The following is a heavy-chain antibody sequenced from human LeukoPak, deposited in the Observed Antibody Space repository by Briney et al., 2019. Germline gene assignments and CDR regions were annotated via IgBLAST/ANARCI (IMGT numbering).Heavy chain of an antibody. V-gene: IGHV3-21*01. CDR2: ISSSSRYI. CDR1: GFIFSNYN. D-gene: IGHD4-17*01. Sequence: GGSLRLSCAASGFIFSNYNMNWVRQAPGKGLEWVSSISSSSRYIYNADSVKGRFTISGDNARNSLYLQMNSLRADDTAVYYCARDEDGDYTPDYWGQGTLVTVSS. CDR3: ARDEDGDYTPDY. J-gene: IGHJ4*02.